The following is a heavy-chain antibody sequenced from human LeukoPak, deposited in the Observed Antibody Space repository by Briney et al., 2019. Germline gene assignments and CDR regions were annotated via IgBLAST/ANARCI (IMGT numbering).Heavy chain of an antibody. V-gene: IGHV4-39*07. CDR1: GGSISSSSYY. J-gene: IGHJ5*02. D-gene: IGHD2-15*01. CDR2: IYYSGST. CDR3: ARVVVVVANWFDP. Sequence: SETLSLTCTVSGGSISSSSYYWGWIRQPPGKGLEWIGSIYYSGSTYYIPSLKSRVTISVDTSKNQFSLKLSSVTAADTAVYYCARVVVVVANWFDPWGQGTLVTVSS.